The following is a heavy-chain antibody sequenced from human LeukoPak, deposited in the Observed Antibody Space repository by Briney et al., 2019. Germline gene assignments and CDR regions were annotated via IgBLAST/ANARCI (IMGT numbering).Heavy chain of an antibody. CDR1: GGSISSGSYY. CDR3: ARRKLVRMWSPLRAYFDY. D-gene: IGHD6-13*01. CDR2: IYYSGRT. Sequence: PSETLSLTCTVSGGSISSGSYYWGWIRQPPGKGLEWIGSIYYSGRTYYNPSLKSRVTISVDTSKNQFSLRLSSVTAADTAVYYCARRKLVRMWSPLRAYFDYWGQGTLVTVSS. J-gene: IGHJ4*02. V-gene: IGHV4-39*07.